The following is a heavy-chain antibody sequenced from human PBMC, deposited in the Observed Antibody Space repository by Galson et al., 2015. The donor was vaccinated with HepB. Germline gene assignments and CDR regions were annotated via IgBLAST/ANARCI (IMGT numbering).Heavy chain of an antibody. V-gene: IGHV5-51*01. CDR3: ATQNDYSSPEAYGLDV. D-gene: IGHD6-13*01. Sequence: QSGAEVKKPGESLKISCKGSGYSFTSYWIGWLRQMPGKGLEWMGIIYPGDSDTRYSPSFQGQVTISADKSISTAYLQWSSLKASDTAMYYCATQNDYSSPEAYGLDVWGQGTTVTVSS. CDR2: IYPGDSDT. J-gene: IGHJ6*02. CDR1: GYSFTSYW.